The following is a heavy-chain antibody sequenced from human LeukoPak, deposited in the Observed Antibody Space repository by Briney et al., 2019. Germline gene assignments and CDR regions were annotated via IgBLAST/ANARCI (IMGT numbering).Heavy chain of an antibody. CDR3: AREPTSMGSDY. CDR1: EFSVKYNY. D-gene: IGHD5-18*01. J-gene: IGHJ4*02. CDR2: LYSAGST. V-gene: IGHV3-53*01. Sequence: QAGGSLRLSCAASEFSVKYNYMTWVRQAPGKGLEWVSLLYSAGSTNYADSVKGRFTISRDNARNSLYLQMNSLRADDAAVYYCAREPTSMGSDYWGQGTLVTVSS.